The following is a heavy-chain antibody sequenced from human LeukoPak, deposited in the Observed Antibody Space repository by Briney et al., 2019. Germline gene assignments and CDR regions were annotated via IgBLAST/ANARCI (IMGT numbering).Heavy chain of an antibody. CDR3: ARDPITMVRGVYYGMDV. J-gene: IGHJ6*02. CDR2: IKQDGSEK. CDR1: GFTFSSYW. V-gene: IGHV3-7*03. Sequence: GGSLRLSCAASGFTFSSYWMSWVRQAPGKGLEWVANIKQDGSEKYYVDSVKGRFTISRDNAKNSLYLQMNSLRAEDTAVYYCARDPITMVRGVYYGMDVWGQGTTVTVSS. D-gene: IGHD3-10*01.